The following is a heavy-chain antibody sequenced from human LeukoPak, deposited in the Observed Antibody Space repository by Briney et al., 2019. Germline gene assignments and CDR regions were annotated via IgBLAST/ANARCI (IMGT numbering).Heavy chain of an antibody. V-gene: IGHV1-69*05. Sequence: SVKVSCKXSGGTFRSGAINWVRQAPGQGLEWMGRIIPIFGTANYSQKFQGRVTITTDESTSTAYMELSSLRSEDTAVYYCARDEGSDDAFDIWGQGTMVTVSS. CDR2: IIPIFGTA. J-gene: IGHJ3*02. CDR1: GGTFRSGA. CDR3: ARDEGSDDAFDI.